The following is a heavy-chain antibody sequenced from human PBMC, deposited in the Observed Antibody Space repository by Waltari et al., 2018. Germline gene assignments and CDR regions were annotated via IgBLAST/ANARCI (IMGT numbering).Heavy chain of an antibody. V-gene: IGHV5-51*03. CDR3: ARLVVSGSGWYYFDY. CDR2: IDPGDSDT. Sequence: EVQLVQSGAEVKKPGESLKISCKGSGYSFTSYWIGWVRQMTGKGLEWMGIIDPGDSDTRYSPSFQGQVTISADKSISTAYLQWSSLKASDTAMYYCARLVVSGSGWYYFDYWGQGTLVTVSS. D-gene: IGHD6-19*01. J-gene: IGHJ4*02. CDR1: GYSFTSYW.